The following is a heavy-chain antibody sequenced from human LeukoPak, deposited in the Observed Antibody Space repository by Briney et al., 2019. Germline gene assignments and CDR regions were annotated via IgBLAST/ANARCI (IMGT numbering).Heavy chain of an antibody. V-gene: IGHV3-30-3*01. CDR3: ARGTGYASGPHY. J-gene: IGHJ4*02. D-gene: IGHD6-19*01. Sequence: PGGSLRLSCAASGFTFSSYAMHWVRQAPGKGLEWVAVISYDGSNKYCADSVKGRFTISRDNSKNTLYLQMNSLRAEDTAVYYCARGTGYASGPHYWGQGTLVTVSS. CDR2: ISYDGSNK. CDR1: GFTFSSYA.